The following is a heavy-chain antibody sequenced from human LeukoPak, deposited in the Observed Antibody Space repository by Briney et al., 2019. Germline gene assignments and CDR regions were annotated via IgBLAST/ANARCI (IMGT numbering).Heavy chain of an antibody. CDR1: GYTFTGYY. J-gene: IGHJ4*02. Sequence: ASVKVSCKASGYTFTGYYMHWVRQAPGQGLEWMGWINPNSGGTNYAQKFQGRFTMTRDTSISTAYMELSRLRSDDTAVYYCARDAPYSNYQTIDYWGQGTLVTVSS. V-gene: IGHV1-2*02. D-gene: IGHD4-11*01. CDR2: INPNSGGT. CDR3: ARDAPYSNYQTIDY.